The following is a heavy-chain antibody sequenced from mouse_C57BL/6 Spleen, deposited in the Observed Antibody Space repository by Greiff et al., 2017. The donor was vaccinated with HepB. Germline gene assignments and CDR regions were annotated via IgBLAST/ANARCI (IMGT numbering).Heavy chain of an antibody. CDR1: GYTFTSYW. J-gene: IGHJ3*01. Sequence: QVQLQQPGAELVKPGASVKLSCKASGYTFTSYWMHWVKRRPGQGLEWIGMIHPNSGSTNYNEKFKSKATLTVDKSSSTAYMQLSSLTSEDSAVYYCAREDAYYSNYGWFAYWGQGTLVTVSA. CDR2: IHPNSGST. D-gene: IGHD2-5*01. V-gene: IGHV1-64*01. CDR3: AREDAYYSNYGWFAY.